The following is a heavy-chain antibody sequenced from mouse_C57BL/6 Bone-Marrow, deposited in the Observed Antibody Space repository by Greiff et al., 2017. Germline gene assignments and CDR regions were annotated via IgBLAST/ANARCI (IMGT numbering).Heavy chain of an antibody. V-gene: IGHV14-4*01. J-gene: IGHJ3*01. CDR3: TTRGGAWFAY. CDR1: GFNIKDDY. Sequence: VQLQQSGAELVRPGASVKLSCTASGFNIKDDYMHWVKQRPEQGLEWIGWIDPENGDTEYSSKFQGKATITADTSSNTAYLQLSSLTSEDTAVYYGTTRGGAWFAYWSQGTLVTVAA. CDR2: IDPENGDT.